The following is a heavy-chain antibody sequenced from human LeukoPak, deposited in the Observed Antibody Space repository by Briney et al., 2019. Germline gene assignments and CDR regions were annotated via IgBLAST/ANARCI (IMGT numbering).Heavy chain of an antibody. CDR2: IYHSGST. V-gene: IGHV4-30-2*01. Sequence: SETLSLTCAVSGGSISSGGYSWSWIRQPPGTGLEWIGYIYHSGSTYYNPSLKSRVTITVDRSKNQFSLKLSSVTAADTAVYYCASYGGNPDYWGQGTLVTVSS. CDR3: ASYGGNPDY. CDR1: GGSISSGGYS. D-gene: IGHD4-23*01. J-gene: IGHJ4*02.